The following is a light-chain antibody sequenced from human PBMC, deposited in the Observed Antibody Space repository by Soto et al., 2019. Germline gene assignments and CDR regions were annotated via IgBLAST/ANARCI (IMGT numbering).Light chain of an antibody. CDR1: SGHNSYA. CDR3: QTWSTDIPL. CDR2: LNSDGSH. Sequence: QLVLTQPPSASASLGASVKLTCTLSSGHNSYAIAWHQQQPEKGPRYLMKLNSDGSHSKGDGIPDRFSGSSSGAERYLTISSLQSVDEADYYCQTWSTDIPLFGGGTKLTVL. V-gene: IGLV4-69*01. J-gene: IGLJ3*02.